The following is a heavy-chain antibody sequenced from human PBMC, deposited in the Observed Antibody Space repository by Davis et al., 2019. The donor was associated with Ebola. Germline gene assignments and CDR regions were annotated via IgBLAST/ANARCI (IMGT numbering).Heavy chain of an antibody. CDR3: ARHPPEERWLQSLYGMDV. CDR1: GGSIISSSSY. CDR2: IYYSGST. D-gene: IGHD5-24*01. J-gene: IGHJ6*02. Sequence: MPSETLSLTCTVSGGSIISSSSYWGWIRQPPRKGLEWIGSIYYSGSTYYNPSLKSRVTISVDTSKNQFSLKLSSVTAADTAVYYCARHPPEERWLQSLYGMDVWGQGTTVTVSS. V-gene: IGHV4-39*01.